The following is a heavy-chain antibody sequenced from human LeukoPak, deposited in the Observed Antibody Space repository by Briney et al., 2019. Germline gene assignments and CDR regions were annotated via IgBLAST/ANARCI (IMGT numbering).Heavy chain of an antibody. CDR2: ISSSSSYI. J-gene: IGHJ6*03. D-gene: IGHD3-22*01. CDR3: ASDSSGYYHYYYMDV. V-gene: IGHV3-21*01. CDR1: GFTFSSFD. Sequence: GGSLRLSCAASGFTFSSFDMNWVRQAPGKGLEWVSSISSSSSYIYYADSVKGRFTISRDNAKNSLYLQMNSLRAEDTAVYYCASDSSGYYHYYYMDVWGKGTTVTVSS.